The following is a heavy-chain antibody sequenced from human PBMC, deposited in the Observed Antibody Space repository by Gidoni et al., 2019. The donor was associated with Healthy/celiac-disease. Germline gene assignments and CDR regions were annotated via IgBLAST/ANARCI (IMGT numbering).Heavy chain of an antibody. CDR3: ARTSTRGIFFDY. V-gene: IGHV4-28*01. Sequence: QVQLQESGPGLVKPSDTLSLTCDVPGYSLSSSNWWGWIRQPPGKGLAWIGYIYYRGSTYYNPSLKSRVTMSVDTSKNQFSLKLSSVTAVDTAVYYCARTSTRGIFFDYWGQGTLVTVSS. CDR1: GYSLSSSNW. J-gene: IGHJ4*02. CDR2: IYYRGST. D-gene: IGHD3-10*01.